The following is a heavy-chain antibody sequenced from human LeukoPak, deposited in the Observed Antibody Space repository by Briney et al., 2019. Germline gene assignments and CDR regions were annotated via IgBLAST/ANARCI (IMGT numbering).Heavy chain of an antibody. CDR2: IYYSGST. D-gene: IGHD2-2*01. CDR3: ARSAEGYCSSTSCPQSVSLFDY. J-gene: IGHJ4*02. V-gene: IGHV4-59*01. CDR1: GGSISSYC. Sequence: SETLSLTCTVSGGSISSYCWSWIRQPPGKGLEWIGYIYYSGSTNYNPSLKSRVTISVDTSKNQFSLKLSSVTAADTAVYYCARSAEGYCSSTSCPQSVSLFDYWGQGTLVTVSS.